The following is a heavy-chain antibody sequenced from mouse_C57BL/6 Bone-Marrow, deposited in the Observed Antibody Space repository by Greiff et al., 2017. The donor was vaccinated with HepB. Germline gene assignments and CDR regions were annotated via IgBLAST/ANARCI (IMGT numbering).Heavy chain of an antibody. CDR2: ISNGGGST. CDR3: ARQRANFYYFDY. J-gene: IGHJ2*01. D-gene: IGHD3-1*01. CDR1: GFTFSDYY. Sequence: EVQRVESGGGLVQPGGSLKLSCAASGFTFSDYYMYWVRQTPEKRLEWVAYISNGGGSTYYPDTVKGRFTISRDNAKNTLYLQMSRLKSEDTAMYYCARQRANFYYFDYWGQGTTLTVSS. V-gene: IGHV5-12*01.